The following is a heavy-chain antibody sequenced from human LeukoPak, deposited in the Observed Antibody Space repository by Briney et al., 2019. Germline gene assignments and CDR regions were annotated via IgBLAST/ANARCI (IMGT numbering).Heavy chain of an antibody. J-gene: IGHJ6*04. D-gene: IGHD3-9*01. Sequence: GASVKVSCKASGYTFTSYGISWVRQAPGQGLEWMGWISAYNGNTNYAQKLQGRVTMTTDTSTSTAYMELRSLRSDDTAVYYCARERDYDILTGYYGYYYGMDVWAKGPRSPSPQ. CDR3: ARERDYDILTGYYGYYYGMDV. V-gene: IGHV1-18*04. CDR2: ISAYNGNT. CDR1: GYTFTSYG.